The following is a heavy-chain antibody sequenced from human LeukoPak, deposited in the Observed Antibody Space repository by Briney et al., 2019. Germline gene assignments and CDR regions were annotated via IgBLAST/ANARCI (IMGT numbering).Heavy chain of an antibody. CDR2: IKQDGSET. V-gene: IGHV3-7*01. Sequence: GGSLRLSCAASGFTFGTYWMTWLRQAPGKGLEWVANIKQDGSETYYVDSVKGRFTISRDNAKNSLYLQMNSLRAEDTAVYYCARHTGTYFNYWGQGTLVTVSS. J-gene: IGHJ4*02. CDR1: GFTFGTYW. CDR3: ARHTGTYFNY. D-gene: IGHD1-26*01.